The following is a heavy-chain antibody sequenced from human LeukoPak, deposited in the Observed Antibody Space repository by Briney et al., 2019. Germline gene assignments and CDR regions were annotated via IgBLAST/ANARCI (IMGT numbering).Heavy chain of an antibody. CDR1: GFTFSSYG. D-gene: IGHD6-13*01. CDR3: AKAHSSSWYFDY. Sequence: GGSPRLSCAASGFTFSSYGMHWVRQAPGKGLQWVAFIRYDGSNKYYADSVKGRFTISRDNSKNTLYLQMNSLRAEDTAVYYCAKAHSSSWYFDYWGQGTLVTVSS. V-gene: IGHV3-30*02. J-gene: IGHJ4*02. CDR2: IRYDGSNK.